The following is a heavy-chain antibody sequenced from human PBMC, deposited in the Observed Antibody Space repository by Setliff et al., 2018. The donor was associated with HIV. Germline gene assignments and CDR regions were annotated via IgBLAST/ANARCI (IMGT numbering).Heavy chain of an antibody. D-gene: IGHD5-12*01. CDR1: GGSITNNNNY. J-gene: IGHJ4*02. CDR2: IYYGSGVT. V-gene: IGHV4-39*01. Sequence: SETLSLTCTVSGGSITNNNNYWGWIRQPPGKGLEWIGSIYYGSGVTYYNPSLKSRVTISVDASKNQFSLKLTSVTAADTAVYYCARPLDGYTSDFDYWGQGTLVTVSS. CDR3: ARPLDGYTSDFDY.